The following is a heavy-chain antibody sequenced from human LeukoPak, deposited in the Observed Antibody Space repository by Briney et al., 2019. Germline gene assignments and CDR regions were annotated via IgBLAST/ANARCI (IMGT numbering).Heavy chain of an antibody. CDR1: GFTFSSYA. V-gene: IGHV3-53*01. CDR3: ARVQYNYYGSGSYDY. CDR2: IYSGGST. D-gene: IGHD3-10*01. Sequence: GGSLRLSCAASGFTFSSYAMSWVRQAPGKGLEWVSVIYSGGSTYYADSVKGRFTISRDNSKNTLYLQMNSLRAEDTAVYYCARVQYNYYGSGSYDYWGQGTLVTASS. J-gene: IGHJ4*02.